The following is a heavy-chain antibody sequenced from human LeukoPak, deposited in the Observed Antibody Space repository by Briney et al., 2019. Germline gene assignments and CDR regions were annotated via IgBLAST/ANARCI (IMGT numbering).Heavy chain of an antibody. J-gene: IGHJ4*02. CDR1: GFTFSTYA. D-gene: IGHD6-19*01. CDR2: ISYDGSNK. CDR3: AKDTNRYSSGWYDY. V-gene: IGHV3-30*18. Sequence: PGRSLRLSCAASGFTFSTYAMGWVRQAPGKGLEWVAVISYDGSNKYYADSVKGRFTISRDNSKNTLYLQMNSLRAEDTAVYYCAKDTNRYSSGWYDYWGQGTLVTVSS.